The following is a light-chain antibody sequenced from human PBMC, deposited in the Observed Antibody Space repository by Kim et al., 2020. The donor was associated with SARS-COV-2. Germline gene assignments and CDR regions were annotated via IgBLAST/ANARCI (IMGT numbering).Light chain of an antibody. V-gene: IGKV1-16*02. J-gene: IGKJ2*01. CDR3: QQYKNYPHT. CDR2: SAS. Sequence: SASAGDRVTITCRASQVISDHLAWFQQKPGKAPKSLIYSASILQSGVPSKFSRSGSGTDFSLTISSLQPDDFATYDCQQYKNYPHTFGQGTKLEI. CDR1: QVISDH.